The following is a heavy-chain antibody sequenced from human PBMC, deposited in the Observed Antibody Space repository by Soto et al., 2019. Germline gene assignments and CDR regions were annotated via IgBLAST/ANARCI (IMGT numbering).Heavy chain of an antibody. D-gene: IGHD3-22*01. V-gene: IGHV4-39*01. CDR2: IYYSGST. CDR3: ARQHYYDSSGYYTWN. Sequence: SEALSLTCTVSGGSISSSSYYWGWIRQPPGKGLEWIGSIYYSGSTYYTPSLKNRVTISADTSKNQFSLRLNSVTAADTAVYYCARQHYYDSSGYYTWNWGQGTLVTVSS. J-gene: IGHJ4*02. CDR1: GGSISSSSYY.